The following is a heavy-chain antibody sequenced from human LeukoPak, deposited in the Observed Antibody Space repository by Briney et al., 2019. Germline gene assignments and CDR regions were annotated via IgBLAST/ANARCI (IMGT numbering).Heavy chain of an antibody. CDR3: TRFSFGRYSSSYYYYMDV. Sequence: GGSLKLSCAASGFTFSGSAMHWVRQASGKGLEWVGRIRSKANSYATAYAASVKGRFTISRDDSKNTAYLQMNSLKTEDTAVYYCTRFSFGRYSSSYYYYMDVWGKGTTVTVS. J-gene: IGHJ6*03. CDR2: IRSKANSYAT. D-gene: IGHD6-6*01. CDR1: GFTFSGSA. V-gene: IGHV3-73*01.